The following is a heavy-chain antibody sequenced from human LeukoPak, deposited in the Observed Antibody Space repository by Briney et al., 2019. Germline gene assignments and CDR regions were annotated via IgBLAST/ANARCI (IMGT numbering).Heavy chain of an antibody. CDR1: GGSFSGYY. J-gene: IGHJ4*02. Sequence: SETLSLTCAVYGGSFSGYYWSWIRQPPGKGLEWIGEINHSGSTNYNPSLKSRVTISVDTSKNQFSLKLSSVTAADTAAYYCAASVVVVAARHYCSQGPLVTVSS. CDR2: INHSGST. D-gene: IGHD2-15*01. V-gene: IGHV4-34*01. CDR3: AASVVVVAARHY.